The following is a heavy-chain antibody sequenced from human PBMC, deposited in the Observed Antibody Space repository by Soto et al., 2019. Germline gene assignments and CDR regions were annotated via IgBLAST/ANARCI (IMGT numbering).Heavy chain of an antibody. CDR2: IRSKANSYAT. V-gene: IGHV3-73*01. Sequence: EVQLVESGGGLVQPGGSLKLSCAASGFTFSGSAMHWVRQASGKGLEWVGRIRSKANSYATAYAASVKGRFTISRDDSKNTAYLQMNSLKTEDTAVYYCTRHMRSHSGCDFYYMDVWGKGTTVTVSS. CDR1: GFTFSGSA. D-gene: IGHD5-12*01. CDR3: TRHMRSHSGCDFYYMDV. J-gene: IGHJ6*03.